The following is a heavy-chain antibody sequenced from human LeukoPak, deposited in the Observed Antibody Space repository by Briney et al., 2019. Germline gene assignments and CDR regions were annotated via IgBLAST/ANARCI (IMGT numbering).Heavy chain of an antibody. CDR3: ARDLENSSGLGDAFDI. CDR2: IYYSGST. J-gene: IGHJ3*02. CDR1: GGSISSSSYY. D-gene: IGHD6-19*01. Sequence: SETLSLTCTVSGGSISSSSYYWGWIRQPPGKGLEWIGSIYYSGSTYYNPSLKSRVTISVDTSKNQFSLKLSSVTAADTAVYYCARDLENSSGLGDAFDIWGQGTMVTVSS. V-gene: IGHV4-39*07.